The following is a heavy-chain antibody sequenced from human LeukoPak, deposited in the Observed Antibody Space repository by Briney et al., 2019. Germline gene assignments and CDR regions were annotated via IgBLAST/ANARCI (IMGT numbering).Heavy chain of an antibody. V-gene: IGHV4-59*12. J-gene: IGHJ4*02. Sequence: SETLSLTCTVSGGSISSYYWNWIRQPPGRGLEWIGYIYYSGSTNYNPSLKSRVTISVDRSKNQFSLKLSSVTAADTAVYYCARVYNSAFDYWGQGTLVTVSS. D-gene: IGHD1-14*01. CDR1: GGSISSYY. CDR2: IYYSGST. CDR3: ARVYNSAFDY.